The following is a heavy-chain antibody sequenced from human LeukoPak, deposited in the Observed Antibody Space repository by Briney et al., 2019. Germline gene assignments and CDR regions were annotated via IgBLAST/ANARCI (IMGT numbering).Heavy chain of an antibody. CDR2: IQYDGSNK. D-gene: IGHD1-26*01. V-gene: IGHV3-30*02. Sequence: GGSLRLSCAASGFIFSSYGMHWVRQAPGKGLEWVAFIQYDGSNKYYVDSVKGRFTISRDNSKNTVYLQMNGLRAEDTAVYYCARAPPHYSGSYFPAMLWGQGTPVTVSS. CDR1: GFIFSSYG. CDR3: ARAPPHYSGSYFPAML. J-gene: IGHJ4*02.